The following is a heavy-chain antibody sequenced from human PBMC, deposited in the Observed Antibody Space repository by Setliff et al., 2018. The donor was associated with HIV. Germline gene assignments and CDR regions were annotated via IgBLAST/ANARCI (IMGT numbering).Heavy chain of an antibody. V-gene: IGHV1-69*05. Sequence: GASVKVSCKPSGATFSSYAISWVRQAPGQGLEWMGGIIPIFGTANYAQKFQGRVTITTDESTSTAYMELSSLRSEGTAVYYCAREANYYDSSGYYDAFDIWGQGTMVTVSS. CDR2: IIPIFGTA. D-gene: IGHD3-22*01. CDR1: GATFSSYA. J-gene: IGHJ3*02. CDR3: AREANYYDSSGYYDAFDI.